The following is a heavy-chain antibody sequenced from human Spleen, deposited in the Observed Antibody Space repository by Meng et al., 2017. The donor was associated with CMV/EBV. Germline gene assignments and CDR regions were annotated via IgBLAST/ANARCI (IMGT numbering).Heavy chain of an antibody. V-gene: IGHV4-59*01. CDR3: ARDAAGSFDIGYYDS. D-gene: IGHD3-22*01. CDR2: FYGGGA. Sequence: CVVYGGSFSGYYWSWIRQPPGKGLEWIGYFYGGGANYNPSLKGRVTISVETSNNQFSLKLSSVTAADTAAYYCARDAAGSFDIGYYDSWGQGILVTVSS. J-gene: IGHJ4*02. CDR1: GGSFSGYY.